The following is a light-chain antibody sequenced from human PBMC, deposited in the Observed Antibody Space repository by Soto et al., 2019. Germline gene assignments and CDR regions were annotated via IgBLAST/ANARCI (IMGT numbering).Light chain of an antibody. Sequence: DIQMTQSPSTLSASVGDRVSFTCRASQNIDKWLAWYQQKPQKAPKLLIFDASTLESGVPSRFSGSGSGTEFTLTISSLQPDDFATYYCQQYNTYQGTFGPGTKVEIK. J-gene: IGKJ1*01. CDR1: QNIDKW. CDR2: DAS. CDR3: QQYNTYQGT. V-gene: IGKV1-5*01.